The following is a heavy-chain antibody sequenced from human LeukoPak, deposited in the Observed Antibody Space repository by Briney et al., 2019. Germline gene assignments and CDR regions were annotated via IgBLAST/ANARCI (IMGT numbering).Heavy chain of an antibody. CDR1: GWPFDHYA. V-gene: IGHV3-9*01. CDR2: IMWNSGNT. CDR3: AKGIASSGWYGPHWFDP. J-gene: IGHJ5*02. D-gene: IGHD6-19*01. Sequence: LLPSFAAYGWPFDHYAMQWGRGAPGKGEGRVAGIMWNSGNTGYTDSVKGRFTISRDNAKNSLYLEMNSLRAEDTALYYCAKGIASSGWYGPHWFDPWGQGTLVPVSS.